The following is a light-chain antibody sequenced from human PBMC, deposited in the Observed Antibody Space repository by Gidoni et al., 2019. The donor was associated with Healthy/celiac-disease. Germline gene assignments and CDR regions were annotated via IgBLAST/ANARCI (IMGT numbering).Light chain of an antibody. CDR3: QQYNNWPPAT. Sequence: EIVMTQSPATLCVSPGERATLSCRASQSVSSNLAWYQQKPGQAPRLLIYGASTRATGIPARFSGSGSGTEFTLTISSLQSEDFAVYYCQQYNNWPPATFGQGTRLEIK. J-gene: IGKJ5*01. V-gene: IGKV3-15*01. CDR2: GAS. CDR1: QSVSSN.